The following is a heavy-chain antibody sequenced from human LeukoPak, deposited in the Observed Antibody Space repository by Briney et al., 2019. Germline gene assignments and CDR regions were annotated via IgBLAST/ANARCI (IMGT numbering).Heavy chain of an antibody. J-gene: IGHJ5*02. CDR1: GGTFSSYA. CDR3: ASHPPAVVLAAIAQVNWFDP. V-gene: IGHV1-69*04. D-gene: IGHD2-2*01. Sequence: SVKVSCKASGGTFSSYAISWVRQAPGQGLEWMGRIIPILGIANYAQKFQDRVTITADKSTSTAYMELSSLRSEDTAVYYCASHPPAVVLAAIAQVNWFDPWGQGTLVTVSS. CDR2: IIPILGIA.